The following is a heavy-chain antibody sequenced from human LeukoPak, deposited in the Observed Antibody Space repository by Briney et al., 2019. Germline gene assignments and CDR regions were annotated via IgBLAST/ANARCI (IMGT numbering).Heavy chain of an antibody. V-gene: IGHV4-34*01. CDR3: ARSRLWPIGTVDI. CDR2: INHGGST. D-gene: IGHD2-8*02. Sequence: SETLSLTCAVLGGSFRGYYWSWIRQSPGKGLEWIGEINHGGSTNYNPSLRSRVTISIDTSNNQFSLKLTSVTAADTALYFCARSRLWPIGTVDIWDQGAMVTVSS. J-gene: IGHJ3*02. CDR1: GGSFRGYY.